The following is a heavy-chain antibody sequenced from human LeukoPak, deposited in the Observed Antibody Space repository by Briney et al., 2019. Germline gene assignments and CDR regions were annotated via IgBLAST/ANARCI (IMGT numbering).Heavy chain of an antibody. CDR3: ARIQDDIVVVPAQGGFDY. J-gene: IGHJ4*02. Sequence: ASVKVSCMASGYTFTSYGISWVRQAPGQGLEWMGWISDYNGNTNYAQKLQGRVTMTTDTSTSTAYMELRSLRSDDTAVYYCARIQDDIVVVPAQGGFDYWGQGTLVTVSS. CDR1: GYTFTSYG. CDR2: ISDYNGNT. V-gene: IGHV1-18*04. D-gene: IGHD2-2*01.